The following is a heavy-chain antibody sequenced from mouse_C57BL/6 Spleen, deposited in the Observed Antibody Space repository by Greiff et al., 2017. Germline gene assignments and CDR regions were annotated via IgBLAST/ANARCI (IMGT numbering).Heavy chain of an antibody. CDR1: GYTFTSYW. Sequence: QVQLKQSGAELVKPGASVKMSCKASGYTFTSYWITWVKQRPGQGLEWIGDIYPGSGSTNYNEKFKSKATRTVDTSSSTAYMQLSSLTSEDSAVYYCALYYYGHYYFDYWGQGTTLTVSS. D-gene: IGHD1-1*01. CDR3: ALYYYGHYYFDY. V-gene: IGHV1-55*01. J-gene: IGHJ2*01. CDR2: IYPGSGST.